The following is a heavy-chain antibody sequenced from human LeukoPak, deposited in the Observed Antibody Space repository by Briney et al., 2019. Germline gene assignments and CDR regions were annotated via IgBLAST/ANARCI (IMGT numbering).Heavy chain of an antibody. D-gene: IGHD5-24*01. Sequence: PSETLSLTCTVSGGSISSYYWSWIRQPPGKGLEWIGYIYYSGSTNYNPSLKSRVTISVDTSENQFSLKLSSVTAADTAVYYCARAAGRDGYNYGYWGQGTLVTVSS. CDR2: IYYSGST. V-gene: IGHV4-59*01. J-gene: IGHJ4*02. CDR3: ARAAGRDGYNYGY. CDR1: GGSISSYY.